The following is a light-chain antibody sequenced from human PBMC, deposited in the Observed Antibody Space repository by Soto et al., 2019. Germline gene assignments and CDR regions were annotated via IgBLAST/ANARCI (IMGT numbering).Light chain of an antibody. CDR3: QQRNNWPLT. Sequence: EIVLTQSPGTLSLSPGERATLSCRASERLSSVYLAWYQQRPGQPPRLLIYGASNRATGIPDRFSGSGSGTDFTLTISSLEPEDFAVYYCQQRNNWPLTFGGGTKVDIK. CDR2: GAS. CDR1: ERLSSVY. V-gene: IGKV3-11*01. J-gene: IGKJ4*02.